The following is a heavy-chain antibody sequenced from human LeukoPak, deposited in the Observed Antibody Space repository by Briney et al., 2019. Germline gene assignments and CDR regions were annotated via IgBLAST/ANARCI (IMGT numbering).Heavy chain of an antibody. J-gene: IGHJ6*02. CDR1: GFTFSSYG. CDR3: ARDMSVAAYYYYGMDV. V-gene: IGHV3-33*01. Sequence: GGSLRLSCAASGFTFSSYGMHWVRQAPGKGLEWVAVIWYDGSNKYYADSVKGRFTISRDNSKNTLYLQMNSLRAEDTAVYYCARDMSVAAYYYYGMDVWGQGTTVTVSS. CDR2: IWYDGSNK. D-gene: IGHD3-16*01.